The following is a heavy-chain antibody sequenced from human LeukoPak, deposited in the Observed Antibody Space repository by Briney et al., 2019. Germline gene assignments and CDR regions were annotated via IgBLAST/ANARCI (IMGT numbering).Heavy chain of an antibody. CDR2: IRSKANSYAT. Sequence: GGSLKLSCAASGFTFSGSAMHWVRQASGKGLEWVGRIRSKANSYATAYAASVKGRFTISRDDSKNTAYLQMNSLKTEDTAVYYCTRRLMGNRDDAFDIWGQGTMVTVSS. J-gene: IGHJ3*02. V-gene: IGHV3-73*01. CDR3: TRRLMGNRDDAFDI. CDR1: GFTFSGSA. D-gene: IGHD2-8*01.